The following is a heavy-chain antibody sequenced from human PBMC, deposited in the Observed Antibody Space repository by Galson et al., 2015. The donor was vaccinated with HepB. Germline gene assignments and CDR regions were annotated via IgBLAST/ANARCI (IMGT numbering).Heavy chain of an antibody. D-gene: IGHD1-1*01. CDR1: GYTFTSYY. CDR3: ARDLEPDGMDV. V-gene: IGHV1-46*01. J-gene: IGHJ6*02. CDR2: INPSGGST. Sequence: SVKVSCKASGYTFTSYYMHWVRQAPGQGLEWMGIINPSGGSTSYAQKFQGRVTMTRDTSTSTVYMELSSLRSDDTAVYYCARDLEPDGMDVWGQGTTVTVSS.